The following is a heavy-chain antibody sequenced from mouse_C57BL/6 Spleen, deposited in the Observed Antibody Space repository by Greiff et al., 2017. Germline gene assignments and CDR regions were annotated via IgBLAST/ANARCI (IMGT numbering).Heavy chain of an antibody. CDR2: IDPSDSET. Sequence: QVQLQQPGAELVRPGSSVKLSCKASGYTFTSYWMHWVKQRPIPGLEWIGNIDPSDSETHYNQKFKDKATLTVDKSSSTAYMQLSSLTSEDSAVYYCARRGNSSGYDYWGQGTTLTVSS. D-gene: IGHD3-2*02. V-gene: IGHV1-52*01. CDR3: ARRGNSSGYDY. J-gene: IGHJ2*01. CDR1: GYTFTSYW.